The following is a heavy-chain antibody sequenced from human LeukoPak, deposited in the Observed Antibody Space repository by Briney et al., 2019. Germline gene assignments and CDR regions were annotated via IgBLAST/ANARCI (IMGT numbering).Heavy chain of an antibody. CDR1: GFTFSNFG. J-gene: IGHJ4*02. CDR3: AKDAQRGFDYSNSLQY. D-gene: IGHD4-11*01. Sequence: GGSLRLSCTASGFTFSNFGMAWVRQALGKGLEWVAVIWSDGTEKYYGDAVKGRFTISRDNSRNTLYLQMNSLRGEDTAVYYCAKDAQRGFDYSNSLQYWGQGTLVTVSS. CDR2: IWSDGTEK. V-gene: IGHV3-33*06.